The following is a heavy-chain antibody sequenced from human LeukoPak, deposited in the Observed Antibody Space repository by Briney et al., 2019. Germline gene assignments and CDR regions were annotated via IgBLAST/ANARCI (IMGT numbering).Heavy chain of an antibody. V-gene: IGHV1-8*01. CDR2: MNPNSGNT. J-gene: IGHJ4*02. CDR1: GYTFTSYD. D-gene: IGHD2-15*01. Sequence: GGSVKVSCQASGYTFTSYDINWVRQATGQGLEGMGWMNPNSGNTGYAQKFQGRVTMTRNTSTTTAYMALSSLRSEDTAVYYWARLFTVVVVVKNRRKVSYFAYWGKGTLVTVSS. CDR3: ARLFTVVVVVKNRRKVSYFAY.